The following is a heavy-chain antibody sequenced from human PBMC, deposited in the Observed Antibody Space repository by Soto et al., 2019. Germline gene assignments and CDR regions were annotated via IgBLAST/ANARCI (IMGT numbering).Heavy chain of an antibody. J-gene: IGHJ3*02. CDR1: GFTFSSHW. D-gene: IGHD3-22*01. CDR2: IKPDGSEK. Sequence: GGSLRLSCAASGFTFSSHWMSWVRQAPGKGLEWVANIKPDGSEKWYVDSVKGRFTISRDNAKNSLYLQMNSLRAEDTAVYYCARGDYYDSSGPFSDAFDIWGQGTMVTVSS. CDR3: ARGDYYDSSGPFSDAFDI. V-gene: IGHV3-7*04.